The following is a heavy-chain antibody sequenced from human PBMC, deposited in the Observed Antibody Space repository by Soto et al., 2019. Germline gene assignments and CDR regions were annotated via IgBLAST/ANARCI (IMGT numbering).Heavy chain of an antibody. Sequence: QVQLQQWGAGLLKPSETLSLTCAVYGGSFSGYYWSWIRQPPGKGLEWIGEINHSGSTNYNPSLKSRVTISVDTSKNQFSLKLSSVTAVDTAVYYCARVLGYCSGGSCTWYFDLWGRGTLVTVSS. CDR1: GGSFSGYY. CDR3: ARVLGYCSGGSCTWYFDL. J-gene: IGHJ2*01. V-gene: IGHV4-34*01. CDR2: INHSGST. D-gene: IGHD2-15*01.